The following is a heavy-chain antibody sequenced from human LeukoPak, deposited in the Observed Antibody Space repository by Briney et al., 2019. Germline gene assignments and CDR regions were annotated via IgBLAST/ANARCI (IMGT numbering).Heavy chain of an antibody. CDR3: ARTYSSAKAYFDY. D-gene: IGHD6-25*01. CDR1: GDSISSYY. J-gene: IGHJ4*02. Sequence: SETLSLTCTVSGDSISSYYWSWIRQPAGKGLEWIGLIYTSGSTSYNPSLKSRVTMSVDTSKNQFSLKLTSVTAADTAVYYCARTYSSAKAYFDYWGQGTLVIVSS. CDR2: IYTSGST. V-gene: IGHV4-4*07.